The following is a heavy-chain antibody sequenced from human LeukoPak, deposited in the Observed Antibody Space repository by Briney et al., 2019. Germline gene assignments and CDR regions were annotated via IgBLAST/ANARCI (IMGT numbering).Heavy chain of an antibody. Sequence: GASVKVSCKASGGTFSSYAISWVRQAPGQGLEWMGGIIPIFGTANYAQKFQGRVTPTADESTSTAYMELSSLRSEDTAVYYCARRYCGSTSCRPWDGMDVWGQGTTVTVSS. J-gene: IGHJ6*02. V-gene: IGHV1-69*13. D-gene: IGHD2-2*01. CDR2: IIPIFGTA. CDR3: ARRYCGSTSCRPWDGMDV. CDR1: GGTFSSYA.